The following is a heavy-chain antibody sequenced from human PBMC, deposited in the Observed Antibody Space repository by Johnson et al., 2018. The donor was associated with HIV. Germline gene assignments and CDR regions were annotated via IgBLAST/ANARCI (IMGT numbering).Heavy chain of an antibody. CDR1: GFIFDDYG. CDR2: INWNGGST. Sequence: MLLVESGGGVVRPGGSLRLSCAASGFIFDDYGMSWFRQAPGKGLEWVSGINWNGGSTGYADSVKGRFNISRDNAKNSLFLQMNSLRAEDTALYYCARRGWGVWTTQNAFDIWGQGTMVTGSS. V-gene: IGHV3-20*04. J-gene: IGHJ3*02. D-gene: IGHD3-16*01. CDR3: ARRGWGVWTTQNAFDI.